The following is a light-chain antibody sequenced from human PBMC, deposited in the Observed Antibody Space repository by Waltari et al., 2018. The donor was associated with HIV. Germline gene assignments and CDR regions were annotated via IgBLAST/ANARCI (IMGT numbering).Light chain of an antibody. J-gene: IGLJ3*02. CDR1: SSHAGGSKY. Sequence: QSALTQPPSASGSPGPSVTISCTGTSSHAGGSKYVPWYQQHPGKAPKLMIYEVNKRPSGVPDRFSGSKSANTAAPTVSGLQADDEADYCCNSYAGSNNWVFGGGTKLTVL. CDR3: NSYAGSNNWV. V-gene: IGLV2-8*01. CDR2: EVN.